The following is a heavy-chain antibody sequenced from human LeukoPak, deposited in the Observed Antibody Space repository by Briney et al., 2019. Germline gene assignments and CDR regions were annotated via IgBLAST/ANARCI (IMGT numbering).Heavy chain of an antibody. CDR3: ARVGGVPGIAAAAFDI. Sequence: SETLSLTCAVYGGSFSGYYWSWIRQPPGKGLEWIGEINHSGSTNYNPSLKSRVTISVDTSKNQFSLKLSSVTAADTAVYYCARVGGVPGIAAAAFDIWGQGTMVTVSS. D-gene: IGHD6-13*01. V-gene: IGHV4-34*01. CDR1: GGSFSGYY. J-gene: IGHJ3*02. CDR2: INHSGST.